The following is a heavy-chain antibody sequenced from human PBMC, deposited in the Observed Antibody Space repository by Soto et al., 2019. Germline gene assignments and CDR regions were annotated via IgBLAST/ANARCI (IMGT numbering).Heavy chain of an antibody. CDR1: GGSVSSGSYY. CDR3: ARGLRLVGMWATNPKYYFDY. D-gene: IGHD5-12*01. Sequence: SETLSLTCTVSGGSVSSGSYYWSWIRQPPGKGLEWIGYIYYSGSTNYNPSLKSRVTISVDTSKNQFSLKLSSVTAADTAVYYCARGLRLVGMWATNPKYYFDYWGQGTLVTVSS. CDR2: IYYSGST. V-gene: IGHV4-61*01. J-gene: IGHJ4*02.